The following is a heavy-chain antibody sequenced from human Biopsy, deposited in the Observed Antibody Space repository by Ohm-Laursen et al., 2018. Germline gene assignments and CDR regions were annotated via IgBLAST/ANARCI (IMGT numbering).Heavy chain of an antibody. CDR2: IYYNGST. D-gene: IGHD2/OR15-2a*01. J-gene: IGHJ6*02. CDR1: GVCIRRDY. CDR3: ARATNSTGWPYYYFYGMDV. Sequence: SLSFTSTVFGVCIRRDYWLCMTQTPGQGRVSVGYIYYNGSTNYNTSLKRRVTISEDTSKNQFFLRLNSVTAADTLEYYWARATNSTGWPYYYFYGMDVWGQGTTVTVSS. V-gene: IGHV4-59*12.